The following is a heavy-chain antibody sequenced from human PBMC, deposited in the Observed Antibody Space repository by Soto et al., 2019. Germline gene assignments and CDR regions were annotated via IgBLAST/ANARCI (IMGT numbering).Heavy chain of an antibody. CDR3: GGISVGS. D-gene: IGHD6-19*01. Sequence: EVQRWESGGGLVQPGGSRRLSCAASGFTFSSYGLNWVRQAPGKGLEWVSVISDSGGSTYYADSVKGRFTISRDNSKNTLSLQMSSLRAEDTAVYYCGGISVGSWGQGTLVTVSS. J-gene: IGHJ5*02. CDR2: ISDSGGST. V-gene: IGHV3-23*01. CDR1: GFTFSSYG.